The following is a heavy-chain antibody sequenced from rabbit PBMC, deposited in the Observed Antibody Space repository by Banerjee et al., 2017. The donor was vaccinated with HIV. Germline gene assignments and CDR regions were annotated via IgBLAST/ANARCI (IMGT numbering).Heavy chain of an antibody. CDR2: VEITDSI. D-gene: IGHD4-1*01. Sequence: QSLEESGGDLVKPGASLTLTCTASGFSFSSGYDMSWVRQAPGKGLEWIACVEITDSIFYASWAKGRFTISKTSSTTVTLQMTSLTAADTATYFCARGARGWGPFNLWGPGTLVTVS. J-gene: IGHJ4*01. V-gene: IGHV1S40*01. CDR3: ARGARGWGPFNL. CDR1: GFSFSSGYD.